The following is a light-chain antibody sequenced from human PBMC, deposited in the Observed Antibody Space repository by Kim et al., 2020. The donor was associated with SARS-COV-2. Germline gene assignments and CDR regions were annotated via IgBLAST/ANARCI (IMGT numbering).Light chain of an antibody. CDR3: QSYDDTNVL. Sequence: GMTVTRAVTRSSGSSASTYVQLFQQRPGSSPTTVIYEDHHRPSGVPDRFSGSIDSSSNSASLTISGLKTEDEADYYCQSYDDTNVLFGGGTQLTVL. J-gene: IGLJ2*01. CDR1: SGSSASTY. CDR2: EDH. V-gene: IGLV6-57*01.